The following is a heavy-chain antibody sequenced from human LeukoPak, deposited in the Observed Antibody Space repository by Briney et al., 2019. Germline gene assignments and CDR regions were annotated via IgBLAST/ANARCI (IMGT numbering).Heavy chain of an antibody. J-gene: IGHJ6*03. Sequence: PGGSLRLSCAASGFTFSGYWMHWVRQGTEKGLELVSRIDNDGHGIIYADSVKGRFTTSRDNAKNTLYLQMNSLRVEDTAVYYCAAGGGWDPSFGVVTHIDVWGKGTTVAVS. V-gene: IGHV3-74*01. D-gene: IGHD3-3*01. CDR2: IDNDGHGI. CDR1: GFTFSGYW. CDR3: AAGGGWDPSFGVVTHIDV.